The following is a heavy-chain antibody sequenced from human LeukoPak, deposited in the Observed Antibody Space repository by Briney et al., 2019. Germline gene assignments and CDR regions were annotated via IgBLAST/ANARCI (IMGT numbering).Heavy chain of an antibody. CDR1: GFTFSTYA. CDR2: IRSSGDNT. Sequence: GGSLRLSCAASGFTFSTYAMSWVRQAPGKGLEWVSAIRSSGDNTYYTDSVKGRFTICRDISKNTLYLQMNSLGVDDTAVYYCAKGTYGGNPGRYFDYWGQGTLVTVSS. CDR3: AKGTYGGNPGRYFDY. J-gene: IGHJ4*02. D-gene: IGHD4-23*01. V-gene: IGHV3-23*01.